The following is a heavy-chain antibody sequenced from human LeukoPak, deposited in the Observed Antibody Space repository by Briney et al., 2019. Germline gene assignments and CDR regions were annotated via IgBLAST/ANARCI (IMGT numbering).Heavy chain of an antibody. D-gene: IGHD6-19*01. J-gene: IGHJ4*02. V-gene: IGHV1-3*03. CDR2: INAGNGNT. CDR3: ARAPYSSGMPSDY. CDR1: GYTFTSYG. Sequence: ASVKVSCKASGYTFTSYGISWVRQAPGQGLEWMGWINAGNGNTKYSQEFQGRVTITRDTSASTAYMELSSLRSEDMAVYYCARAPYSSGMPSDYWGQGTLVTVSS.